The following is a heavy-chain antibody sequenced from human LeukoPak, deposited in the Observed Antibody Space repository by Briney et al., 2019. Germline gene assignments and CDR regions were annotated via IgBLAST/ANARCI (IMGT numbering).Heavy chain of an antibody. D-gene: IGHD3-10*01. CDR2: ISSSSYI. V-gene: IGHV3-21*01. CDR3: ARVRPSDAFDI. J-gene: IGHJ3*02. CDR1: GFTFSSYS. Sequence: GGSLRLSCAASGFTFSSYSMNWVRQAPGKGLEWVSSISSSSYIYYADSVKGRFTISRDNAKNSLYLQMNSLRAEDTAVYYCARVRPSDAFDIWGQGTMVTVSS.